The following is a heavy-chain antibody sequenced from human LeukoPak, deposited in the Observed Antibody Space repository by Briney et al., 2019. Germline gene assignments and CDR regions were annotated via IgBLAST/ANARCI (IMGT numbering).Heavy chain of an antibody. CDR2: IKQDGSEK. J-gene: IGHJ4*02. D-gene: IGHD4-17*01. Sequence: GGSLRLSCLGSGFTFSSYCMSWVRQAPGKGLEWVANIKQDGSEKYYVDSAKGRFTIYRDNARNSIYLQMNSLRAEDTAVYYCARDLYGDYYFDYWGQGTLVTVSS. V-gene: IGHV3-7*01. CDR3: ARDLYGDYYFDY. CDR1: GFTFSSYC.